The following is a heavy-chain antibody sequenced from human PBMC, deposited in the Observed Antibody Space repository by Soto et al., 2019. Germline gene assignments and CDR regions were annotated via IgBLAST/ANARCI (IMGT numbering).Heavy chain of an antibody. CDR2: ISSSGSYI. CDR3: AREKEWELLPFDF. CDR1: GFSFSSTSYN. J-gene: IGHJ4*02. D-gene: IGHD1-26*01. Sequence: EVQLLESGGGLVKPGGSLRLSCVASGFSFSSTSYNMNWVRQAPGKGLEWVSSISSSGSYIYYADSVKGRFTISRDNAQNSLYLQMNSLRAEDTAVYYCAREKEWELLPFDFWGQGTLVTVSS. V-gene: IGHV3-21*02.